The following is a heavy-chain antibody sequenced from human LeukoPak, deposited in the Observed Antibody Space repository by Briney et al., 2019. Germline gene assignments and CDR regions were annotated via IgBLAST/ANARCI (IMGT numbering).Heavy chain of an antibody. Sequence: GGSLRLSCAASGFTFDDYGMSWVRHAPGKGLEWVSSISSSSSYIYYADSVKGRFTISRDNAKNSLYLQMNSLRAEDTAVYYCARHPPTRAFDIWGQGTMVTVSS. V-gene: IGHV3-21*01. J-gene: IGHJ3*02. CDR1: GFTFDDYG. CDR3: ARHPPTRAFDI. CDR2: ISSSSSYI.